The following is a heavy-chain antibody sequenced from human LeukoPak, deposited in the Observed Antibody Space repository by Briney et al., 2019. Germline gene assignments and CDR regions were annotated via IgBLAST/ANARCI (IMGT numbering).Heavy chain of an antibody. CDR1: GGSISSYY. J-gene: IGHJ4*02. CDR3: AGCNLVYFDY. CDR2: IYYSGST. V-gene: IGHV4-59*08. Sequence: SETLSLTCTVSGGSISSYYWSWIRQPPGKGLEWIGYIYYSGSTNYNPSLKTRVTISVDTYKNQFSLKLSSVTAADTAVYYCAGCNLVYFDYSRQGTLVTVSS. D-gene: IGHD1-1*01.